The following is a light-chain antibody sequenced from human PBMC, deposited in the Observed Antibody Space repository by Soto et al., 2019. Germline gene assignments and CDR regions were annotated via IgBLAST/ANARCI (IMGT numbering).Light chain of an antibody. J-gene: IGKJ2*01. V-gene: IGKV3-20*01. Sequence: IVLTQSPGTLSLSPGERATLSCRASQSVSIRYLAWYQQKPGQAPRLLIYGASNRATGIPDRFSGSGSGTDFTLTISRLEPEDFAVYFCQQYGSSPPFTFGQGTKVDIK. CDR1: QSVSIRY. CDR3: QQYGSSPPFT. CDR2: GAS.